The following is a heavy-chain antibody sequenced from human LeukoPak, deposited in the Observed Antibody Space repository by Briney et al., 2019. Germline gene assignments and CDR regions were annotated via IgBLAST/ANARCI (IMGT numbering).Heavy chain of an antibody. CDR1: GGSITNTNY. V-gene: IGHV4-4*02. CDR2: VNLQGST. J-gene: IGHJ4*02. CDR3: AREGGPYRPLDY. Sequence: SGTLSLTCGVSGGSITNTNYWTWVRQPPGKGLEWIGEVNLQGSTYYNPSLMGRVAISVDKSENHVSLQLTSVAAADTAVYYCAREGGPYRPLDYSGQGTLVTVSS.